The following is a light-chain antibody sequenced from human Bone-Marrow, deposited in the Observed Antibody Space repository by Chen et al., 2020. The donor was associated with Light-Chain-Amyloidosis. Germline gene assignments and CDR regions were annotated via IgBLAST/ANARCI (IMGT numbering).Light chain of an antibody. CDR2: DDS. J-gene: IGLJ3*02. Sequence: SYVLTQPSSVSVAPVHTATLACGGNNIGSTSVHWYQQTPGQAPLLVVYDDSDRPSGIPERLSGSNSGNTATLTISRVEAGDEADYYCQVWDRSSDRPVFGGGTKLTVL. V-gene: IGLV3-21*02. CDR3: QVWDRSSDRPV. CDR1: NIGSTS.